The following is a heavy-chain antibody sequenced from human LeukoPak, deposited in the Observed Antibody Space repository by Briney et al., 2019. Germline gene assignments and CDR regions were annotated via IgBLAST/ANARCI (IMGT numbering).Heavy chain of an antibody. D-gene: IGHD6-6*01. Sequence: SETLSLTCTVSDGFISSYYWSWIRQPPWKGLEWIGHIYDSGSTNYNPSLKSRVTISVDTSKNQFSLKLSSVTAADTAVYYCAREARYSSSSDFDYWGQGTLVTVSS. CDR1: DGFISSYY. V-gene: IGHV4-59*12. CDR3: AREARYSSSSDFDY. J-gene: IGHJ4*02. CDR2: IYDSGST.